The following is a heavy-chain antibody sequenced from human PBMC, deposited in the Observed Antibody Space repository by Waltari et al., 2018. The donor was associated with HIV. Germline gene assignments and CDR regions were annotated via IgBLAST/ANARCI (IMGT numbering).Heavy chain of an antibody. Sequence: QVQLQESGPGLLKPSQTLSLTCTVSGGSISSASYYWTWIRQSAGKGLEWIGRIYTSGRTSYNPSLKSRVSISRDTSRNQFSLKLTSVTAADTAVYYCARDDLGSGWFFDYWGPGTLVTVSS. CDR3: ARDDLGSGWFFDY. CDR1: GGSISSASYY. D-gene: IGHD6-19*01. V-gene: IGHV4-61*02. J-gene: IGHJ4*02. CDR2: IYTSGRT.